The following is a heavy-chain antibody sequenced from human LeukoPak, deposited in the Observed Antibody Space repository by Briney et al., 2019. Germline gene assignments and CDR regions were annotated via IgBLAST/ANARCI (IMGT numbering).Heavy chain of an antibody. J-gene: IGHJ4*02. CDR1: GFTFSSYS. CDR3: ASEWELRC. D-gene: IGHD1-26*01. V-gene: IGHV3-21*01. Sequence: GGSLRLSCAASGFTFSSYSMNWVRQAPGKGLEWVSSISSSSSYVYYADSVKGRFTICRDNAKNSLYLQMNSLRAEDTAVYYCASEWELRCWGQGTLVTVSS. CDR2: ISSSSSYV.